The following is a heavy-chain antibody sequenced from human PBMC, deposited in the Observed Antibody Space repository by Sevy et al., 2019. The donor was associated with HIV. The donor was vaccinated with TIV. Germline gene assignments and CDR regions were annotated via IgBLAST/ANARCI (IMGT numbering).Heavy chain of an antibody. J-gene: IGHJ4*02. Sequence: GGSLRLSCAASAFTFADHAYHWVRQAPGKGLEWVAIISFDGRNKRLAESVKGRFTISRDDSKNTVYLQMTSLRPEDTAVYYCARDHCTDGACFRSGYFDYWGQGTLVTVSS. D-gene: IGHD2-8*01. CDR3: ARDHCTDGACFRSGYFDY. V-gene: IGHV3-30*04. CDR2: ISFDGRNK. CDR1: AFTFADHA.